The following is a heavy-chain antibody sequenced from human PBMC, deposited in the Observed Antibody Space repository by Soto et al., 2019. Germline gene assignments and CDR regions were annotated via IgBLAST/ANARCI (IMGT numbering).Heavy chain of an antibody. Sequence: ASVKVSCKVSGYTLTELSMHWVRQAPGKGLEWMGGFDPEDGETIYAQKFQGRVTMTEDRSTDTASMELSRLRSEDTAVYYCAMEGKREAFDIWGQGTMVTVPS. CDR2: FDPEDGET. J-gene: IGHJ3*02. CDR3: AMEGKREAFDI. D-gene: IGHD1-1*01. V-gene: IGHV1-24*01. CDR1: GYTLTELS.